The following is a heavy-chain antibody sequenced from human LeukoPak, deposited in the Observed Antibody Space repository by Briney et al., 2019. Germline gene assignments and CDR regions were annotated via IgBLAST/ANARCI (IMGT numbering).Heavy chain of an antibody. CDR2: INPNSGGT. V-gene: IGHV1-2*02. J-gene: IGHJ5*02. D-gene: IGHD3-10*01. CDR3: ARDWGFGELTTWFDP. CDR1: GYTFTSYG. Sequence: GASVKVSCKASGYTFTSYGISWVRQAPGQGLEWMGWINPNSGGTNYAQKFQGRVTMTRDTSISTAYMELSRLRSDDTAVYYCARDWGFGELTTWFDPWGQGTLVTVSS.